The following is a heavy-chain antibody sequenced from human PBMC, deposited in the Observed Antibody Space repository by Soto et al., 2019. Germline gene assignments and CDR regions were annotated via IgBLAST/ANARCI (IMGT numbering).Heavy chain of an antibody. CDR3: SRVGGYYGDYPNFDY. CDR2: VYYSGST. D-gene: IGHD4-17*01. V-gene: IGHV4-59*01. Sequence: QVQLQESGPGLVKPSETLSLTCFVSGSSISPYYWSWIRQPPGKGLEWIGNVYYSGSTNYNPSLKRRVTISVDRSKNLFSLKVTSVTAADTAVYYCSRVGGYYGDYPNFDYWGQGARVTVSS. CDR1: GSSISPYY. J-gene: IGHJ4*02.